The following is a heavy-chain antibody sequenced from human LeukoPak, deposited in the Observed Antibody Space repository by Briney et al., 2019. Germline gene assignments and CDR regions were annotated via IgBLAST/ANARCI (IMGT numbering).Heavy chain of an antibody. J-gene: IGHJ3*02. D-gene: IGHD2-15*01. V-gene: IGHV1-18*01. CDR3: ARDPYCSGGSCYGRDAFDI. Sequence: GASVKVSCKASGYTFTSYGISWVRQAPGQGLEWMGWISAYNGNTNYAQKLRGRVTMTTDTSTSTAYMELRSLRSDDTAVYYCARDPYCSGGSCYGRDAFDIWGQGTMVTVSS. CDR2: ISAYNGNT. CDR1: GYTFTSYG.